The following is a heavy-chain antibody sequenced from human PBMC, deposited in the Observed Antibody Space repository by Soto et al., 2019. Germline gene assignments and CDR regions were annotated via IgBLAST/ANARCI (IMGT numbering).Heavy chain of an antibody. CDR2: ISAYNGNT. V-gene: IGHV1-18*01. J-gene: IGHJ3*02. CDR3: ARDTGGSGASAFDI. CDR1: GYTFTIYG. Sequence: GASVKVSCKASGYTFTIYGISWVRRAPGQGLEWMGWISAYNGNTNYAQKLQGRVTMTTDTSTSTAYMELRSLRSDDTAVYYCARDTGGSGASAFDIWGQGTMVTVSS. D-gene: IGHD3-10*01.